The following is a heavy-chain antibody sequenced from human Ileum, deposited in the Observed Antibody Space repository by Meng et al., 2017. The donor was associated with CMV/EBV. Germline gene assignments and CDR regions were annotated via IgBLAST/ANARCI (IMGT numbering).Heavy chain of an antibody. Sequence: GGSLRLSCTASGFTAGDYAMNWVRQAPGRGLEWVGFIGSKGFGGTTEYAASVSGRFTISRDDSKSVIYLQMNSLKTEDTAVYYCSRPQRDFWGGYPTYGMDVWGQGTTVTVSS. CDR3: SRPQRDFWGGYPTYGMDV. J-gene: IGHJ6*02. CDR2: IGSKGFGGTT. D-gene: IGHD3-3*01. CDR1: GFTAGDYA. V-gene: IGHV3-49*04.